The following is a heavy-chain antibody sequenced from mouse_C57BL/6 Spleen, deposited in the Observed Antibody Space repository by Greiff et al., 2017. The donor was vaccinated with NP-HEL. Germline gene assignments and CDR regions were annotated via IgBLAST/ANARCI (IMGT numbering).Heavy chain of an antibody. CDR3: ALLSHYYAMDY. CDR1: GYTFTSYW. Sequence: QVQLQQPGAELVRPGSSVKLSCKASGYTFTSYWMHWVKQRPIQGLEWIGNIDPSDSETHYNQKFKDKATLTVDKSSSTAYMQLSSLTSEDSAVYYGALLSHYYAMDYWGQGTSVTVSS. D-gene: IGHD2-10*01. CDR2: IDPSDSET. V-gene: IGHV1-52*01. J-gene: IGHJ4*01.